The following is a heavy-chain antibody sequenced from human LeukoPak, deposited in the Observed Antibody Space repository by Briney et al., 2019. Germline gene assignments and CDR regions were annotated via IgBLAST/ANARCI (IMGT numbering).Heavy chain of an antibody. J-gene: IGHJ4*02. CDR2: ISGSGGST. Sequence: GGSLRLSCAASGFTFSSYAMCWVRQAPGKGLEWVSAISGSGGSTYYADSVKGRFTISRDNSKNTLYLQMNSLRAEDTAVYYCAKEALSELNDYGDYGQFDYWGQGTLVTVSS. CDR1: GFTFSSYA. V-gene: IGHV3-23*01. D-gene: IGHD4-17*01. CDR3: AKEALSELNDYGDYGQFDY.